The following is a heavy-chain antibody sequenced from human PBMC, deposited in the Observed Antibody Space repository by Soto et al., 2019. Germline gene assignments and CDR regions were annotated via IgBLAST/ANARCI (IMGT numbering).Heavy chain of an antibody. CDR2: IYWDDDK. CDR3: AHSPRGFHYGMDV. CDR1: GGSISSSNW. V-gene: IGHV2-5*08. Sequence: TLSLTCAVSGGSISSSNWWSWVRQPPGKALEWPALIYWDDDKRYSSSLKSRLTITKDTSKNQVVLTMTNMDPVDTATYYCAHSPRGFHYGMDVWGQGTTVTVSS. J-gene: IGHJ6*02. D-gene: IGHD3-22*01.